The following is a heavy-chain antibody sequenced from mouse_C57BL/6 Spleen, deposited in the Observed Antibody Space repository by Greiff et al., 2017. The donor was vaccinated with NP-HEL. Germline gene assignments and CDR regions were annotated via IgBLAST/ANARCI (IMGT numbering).Heavy chain of an antibody. V-gene: IGHV5-6*01. CDR2: ISSGGSYT. J-gene: IGHJ1*03. CDR3: ARQTVVATRYFDV. Sequence: EVKLVESGGDLVKPGGSLKLSCAASGFTFSSYGMSWVRQTPDKRLEWVATISSGGSYTYYPDSVPGRFTISRDNDKNTLYLQMSSLKSEDTAMYYCARQTVVATRYFDVWRTGTTVTVSS. CDR1: GFTFSSYG. D-gene: IGHD1-1*01.